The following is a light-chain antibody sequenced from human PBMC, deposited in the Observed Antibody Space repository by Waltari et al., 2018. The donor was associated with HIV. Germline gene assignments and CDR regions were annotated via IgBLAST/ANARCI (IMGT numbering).Light chain of an antibody. Sequence: QSALTQPASVSGSPGQSITISCTGPSSDVGGFNYVSWYQQHPGKAPKLMIYEVSNRPSGVSDRFSGSKSGNTASLTISGLQAEDEADYYCRSFTSSSLYVFGTGTKVTVL. CDR1: SSDVGGFNY. CDR3: RSFTSSSLYV. CDR2: EVS. V-gene: IGLV2-14*01. J-gene: IGLJ1*01.